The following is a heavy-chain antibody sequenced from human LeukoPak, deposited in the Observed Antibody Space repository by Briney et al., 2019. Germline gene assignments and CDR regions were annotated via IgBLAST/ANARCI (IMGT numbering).Heavy chain of an antibody. Sequence: GGSLRLSCAASGLTFSSYAMSWVRQAPGKGLEWVSAISGSGGSTYYADSVKGRFTISRDNSKNTLYLQMNSLRAEDTAVYYCAKKAEGSGDGNYFDYWGQGTLVTVSS. V-gene: IGHV3-23*01. D-gene: IGHD4-17*01. CDR3: AKKAEGSGDGNYFDY. CDR1: GLTFSSYA. J-gene: IGHJ4*02. CDR2: ISGSGGST.